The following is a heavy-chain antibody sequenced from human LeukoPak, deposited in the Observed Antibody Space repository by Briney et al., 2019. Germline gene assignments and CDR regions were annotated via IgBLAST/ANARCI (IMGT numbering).Heavy chain of an antibody. CDR3: ARRGETYYYGSGFPYYYYYMDV. D-gene: IGHD3-10*01. CDR2: IYYSGST. V-gene: IGHV4-39*07. J-gene: IGHJ6*03. Sequence: SSETLSLTCTVSGGSISSSSYYWGWIRQPPGKGLEWIGSIYYSGSTYYNPSLKSRVTISVDTSKNQFSLELSSVTAADTAVYYCARRGETYYYGSGFPYYYYYMDVWGKGTTVTISS. CDR1: GGSISSSSYY.